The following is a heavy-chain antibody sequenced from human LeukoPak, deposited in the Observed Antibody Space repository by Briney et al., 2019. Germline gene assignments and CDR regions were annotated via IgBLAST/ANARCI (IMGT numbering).Heavy chain of an antibody. V-gene: IGHV3-74*01. J-gene: IGHJ4*02. CDR3: VRDGGSGTPFDY. CDR1: GFSFSSFW. Sequence: GGSLRLSCAASGFSFSSFWIHWVRQAPGKGLLWVSRITADGTNAKYADSVRGRFTISRDNAKNTVYLQMNSLRAEDTALYYCVRDGGSGTPFDYWGQGTLVTVSS. D-gene: IGHD3-10*01. CDR2: ITADGTNA.